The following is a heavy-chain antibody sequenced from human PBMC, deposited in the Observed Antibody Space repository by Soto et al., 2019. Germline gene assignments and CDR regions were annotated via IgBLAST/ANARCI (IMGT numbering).Heavy chain of an antibody. Sequence: VASVKVSCKASGYSFTSYLMHWVRQAPGQGLDWMGLINPSDGSTTYSQKVQGRITMTRDTSTSTVYMELSSLRSEDTALYFCAFSGYDSDFSRYFDHWGQGTPVTVSS. CDR1: GYSFTSYL. J-gene: IGHJ4*02. V-gene: IGHV1-46*01. CDR2: INPSDGST. CDR3: AFSGYDSDFSRYFDH. D-gene: IGHD5-12*01.